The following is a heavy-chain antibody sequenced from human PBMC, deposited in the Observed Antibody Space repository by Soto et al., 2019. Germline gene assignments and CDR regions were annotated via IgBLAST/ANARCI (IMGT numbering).Heavy chain of an antibody. D-gene: IGHD1-26*01. V-gene: IGHV3-23*01. Sequence: GGSLILSCAASGFTFSSYAMSWVRQAPGKGLEWVSAISGSGGSTYYADSVKGRFTISRDNSKNTLYLQMNSLRAEDTAVYYCAKDRTGIVGARSGPFDIWGQGTMVTVSS. J-gene: IGHJ3*02. CDR3: AKDRTGIVGARSGPFDI. CDR1: GFTFSSYA. CDR2: ISGSGGST.